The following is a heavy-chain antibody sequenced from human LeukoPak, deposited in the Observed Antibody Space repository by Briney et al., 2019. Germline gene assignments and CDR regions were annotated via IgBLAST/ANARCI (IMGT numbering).Heavy chain of an antibody. CDR1: GGSISSSSYY. CDR3: ARHVRPSTLEQWLLKPNWFDP. J-gene: IGHJ5*02. CDR2: IYYSGST. V-gene: IGHV4-39*01. Sequence: SETLSLTCTVSGGSISSSSYYWGWIRQPPGKGLEWIGSIYYSGSTYYNPSLKSRATISVDTSKNQFSLKLSSVTAADTAVYYCARHVRPSTLEQWLLKPNWFDPWGQGTLVTVSS. D-gene: IGHD6-19*01.